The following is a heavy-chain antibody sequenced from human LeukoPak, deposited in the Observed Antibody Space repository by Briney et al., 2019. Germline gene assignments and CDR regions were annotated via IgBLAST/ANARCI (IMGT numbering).Heavy chain of an antibody. V-gene: IGHV4-59*08. J-gene: IGHJ6*02. CDR3: ARHEPYRVPVAGTYYSYPMDV. CDR1: GGSISSYY. D-gene: IGHD6-19*01. CDR2: IHYSGST. Sequence: PSETLSLTCSVSGGSISSYYWSWIRQPPGKGLEWLAYIHYSGSTNYNPSLKSRLTISVDTSKNQFSLKLTSVTAADTAVYYCARHEPYRVPVAGTYYSYPMDVWGQGTTVTVSS.